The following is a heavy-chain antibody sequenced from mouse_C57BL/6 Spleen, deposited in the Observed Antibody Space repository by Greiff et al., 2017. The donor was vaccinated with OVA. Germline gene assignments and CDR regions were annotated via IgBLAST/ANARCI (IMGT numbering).Heavy chain of an antibody. CDR3: TAGSSYGEYYYAMDD. Sequence: EVKLMESGGGLVQPGGSMKLSCVASGFTFSNYWMNWVRQSPEKGLEWVAQIRLKSDNSATHYAEFVNGRFTISRDDSKSRVYLQMNNLRAEDTGIYYCTAGSSYGEYYYAMDDWGQGTSGTVSS. V-gene: IGHV6-3*01. CDR2: IRLKSDNSAT. D-gene: IGHD1-1*01. J-gene: IGHJ4*01. CDR1: GFTFSNYW.